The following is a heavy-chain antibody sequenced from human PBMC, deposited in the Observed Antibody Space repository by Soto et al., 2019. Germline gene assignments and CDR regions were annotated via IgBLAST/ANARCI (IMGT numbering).Heavy chain of an antibody. D-gene: IGHD4-17*01. Sequence: GGSLRFSCAASGFTFSSYAMSWVRQAPGKGLEWVSAISGSGGSTYYADSVKGRFTISRDNSKNTLYLQMNSLRAEDTAVYYCAKDDQAVTTTLDYWGQGTLVTVSS. CDR3: AKDDQAVTTTLDY. CDR1: GFTFSSYA. CDR2: ISGSGGST. J-gene: IGHJ4*02. V-gene: IGHV3-23*01.